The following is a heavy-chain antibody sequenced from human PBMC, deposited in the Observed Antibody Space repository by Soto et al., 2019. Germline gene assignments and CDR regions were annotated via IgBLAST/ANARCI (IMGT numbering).Heavy chain of an antibody. V-gene: IGHV4-34*01. J-gene: IGHJ5*02. CDR2: INHSGST. D-gene: IGHD3-3*01. Sequence: PSETLSLTCAVYGGSFSGYYWSWIRQPPGKGLEWIGEINHSGSTNYNPSLKSRVTIPVDTSKNQFSLKLSSVTAADTAVYYCARRGSTIFGVVTYNWFDPWGQGTLVTVSS. CDR3: ARRGSTIFGVVTYNWFDP. CDR1: GGSFSGYY.